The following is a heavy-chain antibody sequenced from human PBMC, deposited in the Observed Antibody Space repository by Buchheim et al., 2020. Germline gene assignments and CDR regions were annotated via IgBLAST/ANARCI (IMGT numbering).Heavy chain of an antibody. J-gene: IGHJ6*02. D-gene: IGHD6-13*01. Sequence: QVQLVQSGAEVKKPGASVKVSCKASGYTFTSYDINWARQATGQGLEWMGWMNPNSGNTGYAQKFQGRVTMTRNTSISTAYMELSSLRSEDTAVYYCARGRWGSIAAAGTDYYYYGMDVWGQGTT. CDR3: ARGRWGSIAAAGTDYYYYGMDV. CDR2: MNPNSGNT. CDR1: GYTFTSYD. V-gene: IGHV1-8*01.